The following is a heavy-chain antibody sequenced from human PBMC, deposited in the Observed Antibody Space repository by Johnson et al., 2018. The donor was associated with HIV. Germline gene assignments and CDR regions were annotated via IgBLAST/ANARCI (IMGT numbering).Heavy chain of an antibody. CDR3: ARVGGYRAFDI. Sequence: VQLVQSGGGLIQPGGALRLSCAASGFTVSSNYMSWVRQAPGKGLEWVSIIYSGGSTYYTDSVKGRFTISRDSSKNTQYLQMNSLRAGDTAVYYCARVGGYRAFDIWGQGTMVTVSS. V-gene: IGHV3-53*01. CDR1: GFTVSSNY. D-gene: IGHD5-18*01. CDR2: IYSGGST. J-gene: IGHJ3*02.